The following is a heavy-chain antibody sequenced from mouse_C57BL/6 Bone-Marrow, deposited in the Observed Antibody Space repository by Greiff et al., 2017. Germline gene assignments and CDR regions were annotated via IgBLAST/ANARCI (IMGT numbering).Heavy chain of an antibody. V-gene: IGHV5-17*01. CDR1: GFTLSDYG. J-gene: IGHJ2*01. Sequence: EVTPTASGGGSVKPGGFLKLSCAASGFTLSDYGMHRVRQAPEKGLEWVAYISSGSSTIYYADTVKGRFTITRDNAHNTLFLQMTSLRSEDTAMHCCARTGYFDYWGQGTTLTVSS. CDR3: ARTGYFDY. CDR2: ISSGSSTI.